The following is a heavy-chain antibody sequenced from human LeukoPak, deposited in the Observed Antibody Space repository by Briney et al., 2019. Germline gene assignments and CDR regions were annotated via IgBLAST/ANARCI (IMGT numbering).Heavy chain of an antibody. CDR3: AREAARGVSP. CDR1: GGSFSGYY. D-gene: IGHD6-6*01. J-gene: IGHJ5*02. CDR2: INRSGST. V-gene: IGHV4-34*01. Sequence: PSETLSLTCAVYGGSFSGYYWSWIRQPPGKGLEWIGEINRSGSTNYNPSLKSRVTISVDTSKNQFSLKLSSVTAADTAVYYCAREAARGVSPWGQGTLVTVSS.